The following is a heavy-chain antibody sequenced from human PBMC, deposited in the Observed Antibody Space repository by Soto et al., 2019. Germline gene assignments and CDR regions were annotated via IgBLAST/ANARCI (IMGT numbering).Heavy chain of an antibody. CDR2: IYYSGST. J-gene: IGHJ4*02. CDR1: GGSISSSSYY. Sequence: SETLSLTCTVSGGSISSSSYYWGWIRQPPGKGLEWIGSIYYSGSTYYNPSLKSRVTISVDTSKNQFSLKLSSVTAADTAVYYCARRQSSSWYGLWGQGTLVT. CDR3: ARRQSSSWYGL. D-gene: IGHD6-13*01. V-gene: IGHV4-39*01.